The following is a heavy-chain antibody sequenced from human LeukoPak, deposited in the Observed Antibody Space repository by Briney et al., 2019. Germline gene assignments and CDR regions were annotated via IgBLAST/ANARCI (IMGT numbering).Heavy chain of an antibody. Sequence: SQTLSLTCDISGDSVSSGSGGWNWIRQSPSRGLEWLGRTYYRSKWYNDYAVSVKSRITINPDTSKNQFSLQLNSVTPEDTAVYYCARGTVWSYDYWGQGTLVTVSS. J-gene: IGHJ4*02. D-gene: IGHD3-10*01. CDR3: ARGTVWSYDY. CDR2: TYYRSKWYN. V-gene: IGHV6-1*01. CDR1: GDSVSSGSGG.